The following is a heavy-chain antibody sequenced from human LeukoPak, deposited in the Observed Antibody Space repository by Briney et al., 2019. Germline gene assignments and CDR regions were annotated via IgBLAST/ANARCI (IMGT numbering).Heavy chain of an antibody. V-gene: IGHV1-2*06. CDR1: GNMFTGYY. D-gene: IGHD3-16*01. CDR3: TRLGSSDI. CDR2: INPNRGGT. Sequence: ASVKVSCKASGNMFTGYYIHGVRHAPGQGVEWMGQINPNRGGTNYAQKFQGRVTMTRETSISTAYLRLSGLRYDDTAVYYCTRLGSSDIWGQGTMVTVSS. J-gene: IGHJ3*02.